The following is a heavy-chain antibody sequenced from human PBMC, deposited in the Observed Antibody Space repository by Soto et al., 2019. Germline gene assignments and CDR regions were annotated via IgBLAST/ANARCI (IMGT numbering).Heavy chain of an antibody. CDR3: ASPIVATIVDY. Sequence: GGSLRLSCAASGFTFSSYSMNWVRQAPGKGLEWVSSISSSSSYIYYADSVKGRFTISRDNAKNSLYLQMNSLRAEDTAVYYCASPIVATIVDYWGQGTLVTVSS. J-gene: IGHJ4*02. D-gene: IGHD5-12*01. CDR1: GFTFSSYS. V-gene: IGHV3-21*01. CDR2: ISSSSSYI.